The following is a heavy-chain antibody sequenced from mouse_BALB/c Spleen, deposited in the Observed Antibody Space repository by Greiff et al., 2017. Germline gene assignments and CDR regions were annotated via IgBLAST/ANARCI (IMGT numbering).Heavy chain of an antibody. CDR3: ARASYAMDY. CDR1: GFTFSSYA. Sequence: EVHLVESGGGLVKPGGSLKLSCAASGFTFSSYAMSWVRQSPEKRLEWVAEISSGGSYTYYPDTVTGRFTISRDNAKNTLYLEMSSLRSEDTAMYYCARASYAMDYWGQGTSVTVSS. CDR2: ISSGGSYT. J-gene: IGHJ4*01. V-gene: IGHV5-9-4*01.